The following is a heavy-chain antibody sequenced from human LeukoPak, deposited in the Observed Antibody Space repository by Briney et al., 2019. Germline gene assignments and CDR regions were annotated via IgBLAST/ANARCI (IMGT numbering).Heavy chain of an antibody. V-gene: IGHV4-38-2*02. CDR3: ARSPAAIAWFDP. CDR1: GYSISGGYY. CDR2: IYHSGST. D-gene: IGHD2-2*01. J-gene: IGHJ5*02. Sequence: SETLSLTCTISGYSISGGYYWGWIRQPPGKGLEWIGSIYHSGSTYYNPSLKSRVTISVDTSKIRFSLEVSSVTAADTAVYYCARSPAAIAWFDPWGQGTLVTVSS.